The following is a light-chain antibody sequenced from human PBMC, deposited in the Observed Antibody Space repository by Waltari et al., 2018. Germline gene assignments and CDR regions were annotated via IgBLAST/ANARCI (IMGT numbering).Light chain of an antibody. J-gene: IGKJ4*01. CDR2: GAS. V-gene: IGKV3-20*01. CDR1: QDVPGSY. Sequence: EIVLTQSPGTLSSSPGETATLSCRASQDVPGSYLAWYQQKPGQAPRLLIYGASSRATGIPDRFSGSGSGIDFTLTITRLEPEDFAMYYCQQYGYSPLTFGGGTKVEIK. CDR3: QQYGYSPLT.